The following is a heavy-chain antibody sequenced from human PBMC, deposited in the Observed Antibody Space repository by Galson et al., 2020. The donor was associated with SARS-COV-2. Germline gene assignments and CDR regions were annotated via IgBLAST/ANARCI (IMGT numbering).Heavy chain of an antibody. CDR3: ARDARITIFGVVIMRGYMDV. CDR1: GGTFSRYA. CDR2: IIPIFGTA. Sequence: SVKVSCKASGGTFSRYAISWVRQAPGQGLEWMGGIIPIFGTANYAQKFQGRVTITADESTSTAYMELSSLRSEDTAVYYCARDARITIFGVVIMRGYMDVWGKGTTVTVSS. V-gene: IGHV1-69*13. J-gene: IGHJ6*03. D-gene: IGHD3-3*01.